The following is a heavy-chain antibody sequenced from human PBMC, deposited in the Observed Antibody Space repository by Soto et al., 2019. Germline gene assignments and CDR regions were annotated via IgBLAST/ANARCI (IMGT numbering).Heavy chain of an antibody. CDR3: ARGRYSSGWYEYYYYYYGMDV. CDR1: GYTFTGYY. V-gene: IGHV1-2*02. Sequence: ASVKVSCKASGYTFTGYYMHWVRQAPGPGLEWMGWINPNSGGTNYAQKFQGRVTMTRDTSISTAYMELSRLRSDDTAVYYCARGRYSSGWYEYYYYYYGMDVWGQGTTVTVS. J-gene: IGHJ6*02. D-gene: IGHD6-19*01. CDR2: INPNSGGT.